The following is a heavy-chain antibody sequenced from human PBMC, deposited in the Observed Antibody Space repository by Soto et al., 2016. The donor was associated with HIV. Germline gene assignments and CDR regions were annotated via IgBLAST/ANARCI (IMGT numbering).Heavy chain of an antibody. CDR2: ISPYNGDT. Sequence: QVKLVQSGSEVKKPGAPVKVSCKASEYTFTNYVISWVRQAPGQGLEWMGWISPYNGDTNYAQKFQGRVTLTTDSSTSTAYMELSSLRSEDTAVYYCARAGGDNYYGMDVWGQGTTVTVSS. CDR3: ARAGGDNYYGMDV. J-gene: IGHJ6*02. D-gene: IGHD4-17*01. CDR1: EYTFTNYV. V-gene: IGHV1-18*04.